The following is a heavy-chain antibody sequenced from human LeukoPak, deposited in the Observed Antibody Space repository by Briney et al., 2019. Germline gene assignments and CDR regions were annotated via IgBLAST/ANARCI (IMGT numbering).Heavy chain of an antibody. Sequence: SVKVSCKASGCTFSSYAISWVRQAPGQGLEWMGRINPILGIANYAQKFPGRVTITAEKSTSTAYMELSSLRSEDTAVDYCARDDQQLAFDYWGQGTLVTVS. D-gene: IGHD6-13*01. CDR2: INPILGIA. V-gene: IGHV1-69*04. J-gene: IGHJ4*02. CDR1: GCTFSSYA. CDR3: ARDDQQLAFDY.